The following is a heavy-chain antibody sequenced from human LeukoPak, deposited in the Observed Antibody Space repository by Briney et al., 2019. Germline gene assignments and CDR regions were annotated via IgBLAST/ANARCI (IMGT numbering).Heavy chain of an antibody. D-gene: IGHD4/OR15-4a*01. Sequence: GGSLRLSCAASGFTFSSYAMSWVRQAPGKGLEWVSGISGSGGSKYYADSVKGRFTISRDNSKNTLYLQMNSLRAEDTAVYYCAKMLLRTVPYYFDYWGQGTLVTVSS. CDR2: ISGSGGSK. CDR1: GFTFSSYA. CDR3: AKMLLRTVPYYFDY. V-gene: IGHV3-23*01. J-gene: IGHJ4*02.